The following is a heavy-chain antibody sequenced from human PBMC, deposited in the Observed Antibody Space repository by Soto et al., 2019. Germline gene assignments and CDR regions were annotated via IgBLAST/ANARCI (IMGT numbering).Heavy chain of an antibody. CDR3: ARDRSSGDPGVFGVVIHTNWFDP. CDR2: MNPNSGGT. V-gene: IGHV1-2*04. J-gene: IGHJ5*02. Sequence: ASVKVSCKASGYTFTSYDINWVRQATGQGLEWKGRMNPNSGGTNYAQKFQGWVTMTRDTSISTAYMELSRLRSDDTAVYYCARDRSSGDPGVFGVVIHTNWFDPWGQGTLVTVSS. D-gene: IGHD3-3*01. CDR1: GYTFTSYD.